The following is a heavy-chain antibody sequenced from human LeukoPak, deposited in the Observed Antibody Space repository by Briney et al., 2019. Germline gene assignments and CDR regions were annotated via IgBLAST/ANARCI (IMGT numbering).Heavy chain of an antibody. CDR3: ARDRALWFGELSHGGFDY. CDR2: ISSSSTI. Sequence: GGSLRLACAASGFTFSSYSMNWVRQAPGEWLEWVSYISSSSTIYYADSVKGRFTISRANAKNSLYLQMNSLRAEDTAVYYCARDRALWFGELSHGGFDYWGQGTLVTVSS. V-gene: IGHV3-48*01. D-gene: IGHD3-10*01. CDR1: GFTFSSYS. J-gene: IGHJ4*02.